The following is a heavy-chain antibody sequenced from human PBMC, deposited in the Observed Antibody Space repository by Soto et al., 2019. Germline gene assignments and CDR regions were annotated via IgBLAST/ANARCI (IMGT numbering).Heavy chain of an antibody. J-gene: IGHJ4*02. V-gene: IGHV4-39*01. CDR3: ATIPATTILTDY. CDR1: GGSISSSSYY. Sequence: PSETVSLTCTVSGGSISSSSYYWGWIRQPPGKGLEWIGSIYYSGSTYYNPSLKSRVTISVDTSKNQFSLKLSSVTAADTAVYYCATIPATTILTDYWGQGTLVTVSS. D-gene: IGHD2-2*02. CDR2: IYYSGST.